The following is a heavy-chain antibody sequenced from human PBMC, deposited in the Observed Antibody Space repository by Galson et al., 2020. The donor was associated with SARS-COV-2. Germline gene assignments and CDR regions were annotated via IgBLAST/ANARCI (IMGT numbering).Heavy chain of an antibody. Sequence: GGSLRLSCAASGFTFSSYGMHWVRQAPGKGLEWVAVIWYDGCNKYYADSVKGRFTISRDNSKNTLYLQMNSLRAEDTAVYYCAKDGGYSYGSDYYYYGIDVWGQGPTVAVSS. CDR2: IWYDGCNK. V-gene: IGHV3-33*06. CDR3: AKDGGYSYGSDYYYYGIDV. J-gene: IGHJ6*02. D-gene: IGHD5-18*01. CDR1: GFTFSSYG.